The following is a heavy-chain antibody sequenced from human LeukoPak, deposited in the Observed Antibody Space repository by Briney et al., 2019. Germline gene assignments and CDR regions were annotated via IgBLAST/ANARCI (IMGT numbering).Heavy chain of an antibody. Sequence: GASVKVSCKASGYTFTGYYIHWVRQAPGQGLEWMGWINPNSGGTNYAQKFQGRVTTTRDTSISTAYMEVSRLRSDDTAVYYCARAWGGYDSYYFDYWGQGTLVTVSS. V-gene: IGHV1-2*02. CDR3: ARAWGGYDSYYFDY. CDR2: INPNSGGT. J-gene: IGHJ4*02. D-gene: IGHD3-22*01. CDR1: GYTFTGYY.